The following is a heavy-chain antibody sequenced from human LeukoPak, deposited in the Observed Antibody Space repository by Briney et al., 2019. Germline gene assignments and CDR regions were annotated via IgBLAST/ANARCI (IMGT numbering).Heavy chain of an antibody. CDR2: ISAYNGNT. J-gene: IGHJ4*02. CDR1: GYTFTSYV. D-gene: IGHD6-19*01. Sequence: ASVKVSCKASGYTFTSYVISWVRQAPGQGLEWMGWISAYNGNTNYAQKLQGRVTMTTDTSTSTAYMELRSLRSDDTAVYYCARVGPYSSGWYITPPLDPIDYWGQGTLVTVSS. V-gene: IGHV1-18*01. CDR3: ARVGPYSSGWYITPPLDPIDY.